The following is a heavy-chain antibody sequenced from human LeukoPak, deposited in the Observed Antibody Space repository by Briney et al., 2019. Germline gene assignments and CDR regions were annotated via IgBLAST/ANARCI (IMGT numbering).Heavy chain of an antibody. J-gene: IGHJ1*01. CDR2: IIPILGIA. V-gene: IGHV1-69*04. Sequence: SVKVSCKASGGTFSSYAISWVRQAPGQGLEWMGRIIPILGIANYAQKFQGRVTITADKSTSTAYMELSSLRSEDTAVYYCARGTGFYYDSSGYAPQHWGQGTLVTVSS. CDR1: GGTFSSYA. D-gene: IGHD3-22*01. CDR3: ARGTGFYYDSSGYAPQH.